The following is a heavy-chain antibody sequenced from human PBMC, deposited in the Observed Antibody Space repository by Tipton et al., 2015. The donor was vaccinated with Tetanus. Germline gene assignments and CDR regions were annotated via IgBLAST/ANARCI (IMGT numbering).Heavy chain of an antibody. J-gene: IGHJ5*02. CDR2: ISSRGST. Sequence: GLVKPSETLSLICTVSGGSVDSGSHYWSWIRQHPGKGLESIGCISSRGSTYYNPSLTSRVSISVDTSKNQFSLKLTSVTAADTAIYYCARGGDNLTFQRPTGRWFDPWGHGTLVTVSS. V-gene: IGHV4-31*03. CDR3: ARGGDNLTFQRPTGRWFDP. CDR1: GGSVDSGSHY. D-gene: IGHD1-1*01.